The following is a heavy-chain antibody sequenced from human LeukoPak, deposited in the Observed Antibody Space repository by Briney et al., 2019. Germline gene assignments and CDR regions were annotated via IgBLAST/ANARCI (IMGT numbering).Heavy chain of an antibody. CDR3: TRLDATP. J-gene: IGHJ5*02. Sequence: ASVKVSCKSSGYTFSDYYMHWVRQAPGQGPEWMGWIHPNSGGTNYAQKFQGRVTMTTDTSISTAYMEVRTLRSDDTAVYYCTRLDATPWGQGTLVTVSS. D-gene: IGHD3/OR15-3a*01. CDR2: IHPNSGGT. CDR1: GYTFSDYY. V-gene: IGHV1-2*02.